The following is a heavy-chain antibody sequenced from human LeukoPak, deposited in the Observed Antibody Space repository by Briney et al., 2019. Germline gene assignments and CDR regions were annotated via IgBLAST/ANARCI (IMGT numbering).Heavy chain of an antibody. V-gene: IGHV3-20*01. CDR3: ARGDYANFDY. J-gene: IGHJ4*02. Sequence: GGSLRLSCAASGFTFSSYGMHWVRQAPGKGLEWVSGINWNGGSTGYADSVKGRFTISRDNAKNSLYLQMNSLRAEDTALYHCARGDYANFDYWGQGTLVTVSS. CDR1: GFTFSSYG. D-gene: IGHD4-17*01. CDR2: INWNGGST.